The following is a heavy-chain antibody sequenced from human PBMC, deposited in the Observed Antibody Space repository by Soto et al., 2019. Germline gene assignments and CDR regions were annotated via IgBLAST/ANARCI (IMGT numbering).Heavy chain of an antibody. D-gene: IGHD6-13*01. Sequence: EVQLVESGGGLVKPGGSLRLSCAASGFTFSSYSMNWVRQAPGKGLEWVSSISSSSSYIYYADSVKGRFTISRDNAKNSLYLQMNSLRAEDTAVYYCARESDSSSWSDDYWGQGPLVTVSS. CDR3: ARESDSSSWSDDY. V-gene: IGHV3-21*01. CDR2: ISSSSSYI. CDR1: GFTFSSYS. J-gene: IGHJ4*02.